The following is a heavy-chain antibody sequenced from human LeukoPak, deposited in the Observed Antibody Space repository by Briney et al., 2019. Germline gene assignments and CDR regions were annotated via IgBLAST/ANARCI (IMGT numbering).Heavy chain of an antibody. Sequence: GGSLRLSCAGSGFTFSSSGMHWVRQAPGKGLEWVAIIWYDGSNKYYADSVKGRFTISRDNSKNTLYLQMNSLRAEDTAVYYCARDNTDGDHNNWFDPWGQGTLVTVSS. J-gene: IGHJ5*02. V-gene: IGHV3-33*01. D-gene: IGHD4-17*01. CDR1: GFTFSSSG. CDR2: IWYDGSNK. CDR3: ARDNTDGDHNNWFDP.